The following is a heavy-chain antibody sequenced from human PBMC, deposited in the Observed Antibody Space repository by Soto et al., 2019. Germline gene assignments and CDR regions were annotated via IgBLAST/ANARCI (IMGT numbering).Heavy chain of an antibody. J-gene: IGHJ6*02. CDR2: IKSKTDGGTT. V-gene: IGHV3-15*01. Sequence: GGSLRLSCAASGFTFSNAWMSWVRQAPGKGLEWVGRIKSKTDGGTTDYAAPVKGRFTISRDDSKNTLYLQMNSLKTEDTAVYYCTTGSSGGPYYYSGMDVWGQGTTVTVSS. D-gene: IGHD3-10*01. CDR1: GFTFSNAW. CDR3: TTGSSGGPYYYSGMDV.